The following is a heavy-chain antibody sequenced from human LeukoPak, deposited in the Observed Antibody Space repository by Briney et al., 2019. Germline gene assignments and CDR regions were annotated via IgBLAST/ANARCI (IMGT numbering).Heavy chain of an antibody. D-gene: IGHD6-19*01. CDR1: GFKFSYYG. CDR3: VKDGIAVAEPDF. J-gene: IGHJ4*02. Sequence: PGGSLRLSCAASGFKFSYYGFHWVRHAPGKGLDLVTFIQNDGSNKYYADSVRGRFTISRDNSRNTLFLQMKSLTAEDAARYYCVKDGIAVAEPDFWGQGVLVIVSS. CDR2: IQNDGSNK. V-gene: IGHV3-30*02.